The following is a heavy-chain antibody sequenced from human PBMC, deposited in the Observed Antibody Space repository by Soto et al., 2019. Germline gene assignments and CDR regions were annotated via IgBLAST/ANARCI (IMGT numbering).Heavy chain of an antibody. J-gene: IGHJ4*02. CDR3: ARLGIAVAGNDY. Sequence: SETLSLTCTVSGGSISSSSYYWGWIRQPPGKGLEWIGSIYYSGSTYYNPSLKSRVTISVDTSKNQFSLKLSSVTAADTAVYYCARLGIAVAGNDYWGQGTLVTVSS. D-gene: IGHD6-19*01. CDR2: IYYSGST. CDR1: GGSISSSSYY. V-gene: IGHV4-39*01.